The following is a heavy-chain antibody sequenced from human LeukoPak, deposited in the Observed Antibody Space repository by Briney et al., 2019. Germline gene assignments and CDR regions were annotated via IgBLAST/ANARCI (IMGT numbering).Heavy chain of an antibody. CDR2: INGGHYPT. CDR3: TKDPNGDYVGAFDP. J-gene: IGHJ5*02. D-gene: IGHD4-17*01. Sequence: GGSLRLSCAASGFSFSSFAMTWVRQAPGKGLEWVSSINGGHYPTYNTDSVKGRFTISRDNSRNTLYLQMNSLRANDTAVYYCTKDPNGDYVGAFDPWGQGTLVTVSS. CDR1: GFSFSSFA. V-gene: IGHV3-23*01.